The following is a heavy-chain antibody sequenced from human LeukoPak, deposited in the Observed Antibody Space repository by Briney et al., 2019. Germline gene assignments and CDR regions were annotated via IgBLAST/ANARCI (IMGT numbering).Heavy chain of an antibody. Sequence: GGSLRLSCAASGFTFSSYSMNWVRQAPGKGLEWASSISSSSSYIYYADSVKGRFTISRDNAKNSLYLQMNSLRAENTAVYYCARLMVRGVIDFDYWGQGTLVTVSS. V-gene: IGHV3-21*01. D-gene: IGHD3-10*01. J-gene: IGHJ4*02. CDR1: GFTFSSYS. CDR3: ARLMVRGVIDFDY. CDR2: ISSSSSYI.